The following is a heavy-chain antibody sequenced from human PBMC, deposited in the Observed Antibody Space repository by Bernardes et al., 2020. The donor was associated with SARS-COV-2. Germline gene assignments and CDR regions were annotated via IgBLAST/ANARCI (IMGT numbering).Heavy chain of an antibody. Sequence: GSLRLSCVASGFTVSSNYMSWVRQAPGKGLEWVSVIYSGGNTYYADSVKGRFTISRDNFKNTLYLQMNSLRAEDTAVYYCARDYPDPADWGQGTLVTVSS. D-gene: IGHD6-13*01. CDR3: ARDYPDPAD. V-gene: IGHV3-66*01. CDR2: IYSGGNT. J-gene: IGHJ4*02. CDR1: GFTVSSNY.